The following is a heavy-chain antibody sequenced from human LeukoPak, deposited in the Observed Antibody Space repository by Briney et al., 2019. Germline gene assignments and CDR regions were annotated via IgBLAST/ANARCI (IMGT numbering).Heavy chain of an antibody. J-gene: IGHJ4*02. Sequence: GGSLRLSCAASGFTFSSYSMNWVRQAPGKGLEWVSYITDSSSTIYYADSVKGRFTISRDNAKNSLYLQMNSLRAEDTAVYYCARDRGDWLSSLDYWGQGTLVTVSS. CDR1: GFTFSSYS. CDR3: ARDRGDWLSSLDY. CDR2: ITDSSSTI. V-gene: IGHV3-48*04. D-gene: IGHD3/OR15-3a*01.